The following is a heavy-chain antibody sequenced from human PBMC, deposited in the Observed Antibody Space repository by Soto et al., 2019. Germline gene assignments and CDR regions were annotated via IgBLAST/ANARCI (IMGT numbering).Heavy chain of an antibody. J-gene: IGHJ4*02. CDR3: ARDARYCSGGSCLPTDY. CDR2: ISAYNGDT. Sequence: ASVKVSCKASGYTFTGYYMHWVRQAPGQGLEWMGWISAYNGDTNYAQKLQGRVTMTTDTSTSTAYMEPRSLRSDDTAVYYCARDARYCSGGSCLPTDYWGQGTLVIVSS. D-gene: IGHD2-15*01. CDR1: GYTFTGYY. V-gene: IGHV1-18*04.